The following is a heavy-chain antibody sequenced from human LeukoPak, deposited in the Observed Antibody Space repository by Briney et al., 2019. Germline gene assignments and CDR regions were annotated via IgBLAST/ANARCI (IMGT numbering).Heavy chain of an antibody. Sequence: GGSLRLSCAATGFNFRKHWMSWVRQSIGKGLECVAKIQKDGNEMHYVDSVKGRFTISRDNAKNSLYLQMNSLRAEDTAVYYCARDPSSGWYLKGWFDPWGQGTLVTVSS. CDR1: GFNFRKHW. CDR2: IQKDGNEM. CDR3: ARDPSSGWYLKGWFDP. D-gene: IGHD6-19*01. J-gene: IGHJ5*02. V-gene: IGHV3-7*01.